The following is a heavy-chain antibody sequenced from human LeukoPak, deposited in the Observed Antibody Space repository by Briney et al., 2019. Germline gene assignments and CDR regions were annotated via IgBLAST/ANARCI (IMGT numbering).Heavy chain of an antibody. D-gene: IGHD3-22*01. CDR1: GGSISSSSYY. CDR2: IYYSGST. CDR3: ARQGDYYDSSGYPVLYYFDY. J-gene: IGHJ4*02. Sequence: PPETLSRTCTVSGGSISSSSYYWGWIRQPPGKGLEWIGRIYYSGSTYYNPALKSRVAISVDTSKNQFSLKLSSVTAADTAVYYCARQGDYYDSSGYPVLYYFDYWGQGTLVTVSS. V-gene: IGHV4-39*01.